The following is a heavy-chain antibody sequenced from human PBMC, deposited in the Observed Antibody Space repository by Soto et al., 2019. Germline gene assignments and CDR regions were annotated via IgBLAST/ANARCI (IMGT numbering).Heavy chain of an antibody. CDR2: IYPGDSDT. D-gene: IGHD2-15*01. V-gene: IGHV5-51*01. J-gene: IGHJ6*03. Sequence: GESLKISCKGSGYSFTSYWIGWVRQMPGKGLEWMGIIYPGDSDTRYSPSFQGQVTISADKSISTAYLQWSSLKASDTAMYYCARGEMHYCSGGSPRRHYPDQPCNYYMDVWVKGTTVTVSS. CDR3: ARGEMHYCSGGSPRRHYPDQPCNYYMDV. CDR1: GYSFTSYW.